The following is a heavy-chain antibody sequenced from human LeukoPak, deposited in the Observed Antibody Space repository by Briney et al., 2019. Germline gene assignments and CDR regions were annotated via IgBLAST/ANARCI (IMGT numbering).Heavy chain of an antibody. CDR1: GFIFSSYA. CDR3: ARDQITTVRGIIARSTPYYDYHYMDV. Sequence: RSGGSLRLSCAASGFIFSSYAMHWVRQAPGKGLEWVAVISSDGSNKYYADSVKGRFTISRDNSKNTLYLQMNSLRADDTAVYYCARDQITTVRGIIARSTPYYDYHYMDVWGKGTTVTVSS. CDR2: ISSDGSNK. D-gene: IGHD3-10*01. V-gene: IGHV3-30*04. J-gene: IGHJ6*03.